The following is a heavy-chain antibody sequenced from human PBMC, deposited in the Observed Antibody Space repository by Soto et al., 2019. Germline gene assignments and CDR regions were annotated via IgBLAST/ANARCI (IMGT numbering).Heavy chain of an antibody. CDR3: TRRTVDHYYYTWDV. D-gene: IGHD7-27*01. CDR2: IRSKSDGYAT. J-gene: IGHJ6*02. CDR1: GFTFSGYS. Sequence: GGSLRLSCADSGFTFSGYSMHWVRQAPGKGLEWVGRIRSKSDGYATTYAASVKGRFTISRDDSDNTAYLQMNSLKTEDSAVYYCTRRTVDHYYYTWDVWGQGTTVTVS. V-gene: IGHV3-73*01.